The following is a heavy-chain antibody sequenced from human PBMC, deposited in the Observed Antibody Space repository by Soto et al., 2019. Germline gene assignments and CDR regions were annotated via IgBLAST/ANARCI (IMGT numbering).Heavy chain of an antibody. CDR2: ISSTSTYI. V-gene: IGHV3-21*01. D-gene: IGHD3-10*01. CDR3: AKAGSSTSFDS. J-gene: IGHJ4*02. CDR1: GFTFTNNS. Sequence: EVQLVESGGGLVKPGGSLRLSCAASGFTFTNNSMNWVRQPPGEGLEWVSYISSTSTYIYYADSVKGRFSISRDNAEKSLYLQVNSLRGDDTAVYYCAKAGSSTSFDSWGQGTLVIVSS.